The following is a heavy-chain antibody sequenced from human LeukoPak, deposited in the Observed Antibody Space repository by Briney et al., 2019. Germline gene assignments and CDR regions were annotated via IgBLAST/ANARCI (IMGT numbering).Heavy chain of an antibody. Sequence: ASVTVSFTASGYTFTIYYMHWVRHAPGQGLEWMGIINPSGGSTSYAQKFQGRVTITRDMSTSTVYMELSSLRSEDTAVYYCARGNPGYDINYWGQGTLVTVSS. CDR1: GYTFTIYY. V-gene: IGHV1-46*01. CDR2: INPSGGST. D-gene: IGHD5-12*01. J-gene: IGHJ4*02. CDR3: ARGNPGYDINY.